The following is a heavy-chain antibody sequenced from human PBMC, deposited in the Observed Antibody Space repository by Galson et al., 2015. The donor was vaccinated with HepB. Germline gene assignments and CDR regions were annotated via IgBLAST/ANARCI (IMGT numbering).Heavy chain of an antibody. V-gene: IGHV3-21*01. D-gene: IGHD1-26*01. CDR3: ARLAGSGGYPHYYFDY. Sequence: SLRLSCAASGFTFTSYSINWVRQAPGKGLEWVSSISSTSTYLFYADSVKGRFTISRDNAKNSLYLQMNSLRAEDTAVYYCARLAGSGGYPHYYFDYWGQGTLVTVSS. J-gene: IGHJ4*02. CDR1: GFTFTSYS. CDR2: ISSTSTYL.